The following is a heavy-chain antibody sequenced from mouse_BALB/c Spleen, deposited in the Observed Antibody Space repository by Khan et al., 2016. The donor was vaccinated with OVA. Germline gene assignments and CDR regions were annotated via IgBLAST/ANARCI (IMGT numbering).Heavy chain of an antibody. D-gene: IGHD2-2*01. CDR1: GYSFTSYY. CDR2: IDPFNGDT. CDR3: ARHGYVAWFAY. Sequence: VQLKQSGPELMKPGTSVKISCKASGYSFTSYYINWVKQSNGKSLEWIGYIDPFNGDTNYNQKFKGKATLTVDKSSSTAYMHISSLTSEDSSVYYCARHGYVAWFAYWGQGTLVTVSA. J-gene: IGHJ3*01. V-gene: IGHV1S135*01.